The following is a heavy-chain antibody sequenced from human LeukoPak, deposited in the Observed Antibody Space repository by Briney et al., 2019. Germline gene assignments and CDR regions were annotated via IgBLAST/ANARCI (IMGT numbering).Heavy chain of an antibody. CDR2: IYYSGST. D-gene: IGHD5-18*01. J-gene: IGHJ4*02. Sequence: SETLSLTCTVSGGSISSSSYYWGWIRQPPGKGLEWIGSIYYSGSTYYNPSLKSRVTISVDTSMNQFSLKLSSVTAADTAVYYCARVEDTAMVSNDYWGQGTLVTVSS. CDR3: ARVEDTAMVSNDY. CDR1: GGSISSSSYY. V-gene: IGHV4-39*07.